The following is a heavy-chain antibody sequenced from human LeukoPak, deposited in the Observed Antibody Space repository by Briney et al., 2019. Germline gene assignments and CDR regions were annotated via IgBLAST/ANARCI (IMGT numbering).Heavy chain of an antibody. J-gene: IGHJ4*02. D-gene: IGHD2-15*01. V-gene: IGHV4-39*01. Sequence: PSETLSLTCTVSGGSISSSSYYWGWIRQPPGKGLEWIGNIFSGTTYYNPSLMSRVTISGDTSKNQYSLKMRSVTAADTAVYYCARVLRGGTYYFDYWGQGTLVTVSS. CDR2: IFSGTT. CDR1: GGSISSSSYY. CDR3: ARVLRGGTYYFDY.